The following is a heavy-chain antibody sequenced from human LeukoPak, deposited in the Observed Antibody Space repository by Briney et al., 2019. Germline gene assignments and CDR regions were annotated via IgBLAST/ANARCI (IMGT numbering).Heavy chain of an antibody. CDR1: GGSFSGYY. D-gene: IGHD1-26*01. V-gene: IGHV4-34*01. Sequence: SETPSLTCAVYGGSFSGYYWSWIRQPPGKGLEWIGEINHSGSTNYNPSLKSRVTISVDTSKNQFSLKLSSVTAADTAVYYCARRPGVGANVFPFDIWGQGTMVTVSS. CDR2: INHSGST. J-gene: IGHJ3*02. CDR3: ARRPGVGANVFPFDI.